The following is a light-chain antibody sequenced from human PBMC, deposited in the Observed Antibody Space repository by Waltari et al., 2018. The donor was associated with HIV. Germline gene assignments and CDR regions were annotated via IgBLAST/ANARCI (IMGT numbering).Light chain of an antibody. V-gene: IGKV1-13*02. CDR3: QHFNSYPHT. Sequence: AIQLTQSPSSLSASVGDRVTITCRASQGISSALAWYQQKPGKAPELLIYEASSLESGVPSRFSGSGSGTDFTLTISSLQPADFATYYCQHFNSYPHTFGQGTKLEIK. J-gene: IGKJ2*01. CDR2: EAS. CDR1: QGISSA.